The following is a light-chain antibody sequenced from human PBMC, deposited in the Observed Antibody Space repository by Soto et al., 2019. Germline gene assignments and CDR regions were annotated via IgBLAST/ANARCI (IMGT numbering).Light chain of an antibody. V-gene: IGKV1-5*03. CDR2: KAS. CDR1: QNIGSW. J-gene: IGKJ1*01. Sequence: DFQMTQSPSTLSASVGDRVTITCRASQNIGSWLAWYQQKPGKAPKLLIYKASSLQSGVPSTFSGSGSGTEFTLTISSLQPDDSATYYCQQYVTYWTFGQGTKVEIK. CDR3: QQYVTYWT.